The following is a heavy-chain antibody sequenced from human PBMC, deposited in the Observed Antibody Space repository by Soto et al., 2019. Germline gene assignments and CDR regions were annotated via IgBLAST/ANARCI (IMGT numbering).Heavy chain of an antibody. Sequence: QVQLDQSGAEVKKPGASVKVSCKASGFTFTGHYIHWVRQAPGQGLEWMGWIKPNSGGTSYAQKFQGRLTMTTDTSITTAYMELSRLSSDDTAFYYCAKSGSFFSPSLGYFDYWGQGTLVTVSS. J-gene: IGHJ4*02. V-gene: IGHV1-2*02. CDR1: GFTFTGHY. CDR2: IKPNSGGT. CDR3: AKSGSFFSPSLGYFDY. D-gene: IGHD1-1*01.